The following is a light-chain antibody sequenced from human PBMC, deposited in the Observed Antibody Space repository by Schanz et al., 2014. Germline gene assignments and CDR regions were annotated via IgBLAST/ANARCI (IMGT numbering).Light chain of an antibody. V-gene: IGLV2-8*01. J-gene: IGLJ3*02. CDR3: AMHTTYNTLKGV. Sequence: QSALTQPPSASGSPGQSVTISCTGTSSDVGGYNYVSWYQQHPGKAPKLMIYEVRKRPSGVPDRFSGSKSGNTASLTISGLQAEDEADYFCAMHTTYNTLKGVFGGGTKLTVL. CDR1: SSDVGGYNY. CDR2: EVR.